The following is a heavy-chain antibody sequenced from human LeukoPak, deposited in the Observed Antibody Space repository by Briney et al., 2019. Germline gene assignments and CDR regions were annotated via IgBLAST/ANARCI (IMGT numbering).Heavy chain of an antibody. V-gene: IGHV3-21*01. CDR2: ISSSSSYI. CDR1: GFTFSNYS. J-gene: IGHJ4*02. D-gene: IGHD4-11*01. Sequence: SGGSLRLSCAASGFTFSNYSMNWVRQAPGKGLEWVSSISSSSSYIYYADSVKGRFTVSRDNAKNSVYLQMNSLRAEDTAVYYYARDKWLTTTHYFDYWGQGTLVTVSS. CDR3: ARDKWLTTTHYFDY.